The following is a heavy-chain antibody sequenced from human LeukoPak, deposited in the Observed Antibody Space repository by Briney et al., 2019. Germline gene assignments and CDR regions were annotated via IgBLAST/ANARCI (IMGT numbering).Heavy chain of an antibody. CDR1: GGTFSSYA. CDR3: ARDRYGGQFDY. CDR2: IIPIFGTA. D-gene: IGHD3-16*01. Sequence: ASVKVSCKASGGTFSSYAISWVRQAPGQGLEGMGGIIPIFGTANYAQKFQGRVTITADESTSTAYMELSSLRSEDTAVYYCARDRYGGQFDYWGQGTLVTVSS. J-gene: IGHJ4*02. V-gene: IGHV1-69*13.